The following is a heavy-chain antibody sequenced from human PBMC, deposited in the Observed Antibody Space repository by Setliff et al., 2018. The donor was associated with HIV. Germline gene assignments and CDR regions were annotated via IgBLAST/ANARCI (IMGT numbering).Heavy chain of an antibody. D-gene: IGHD3-22*01. Sequence: ASVKVSCKASGYTFTSYYMHWVRQAPGQGLEWMGIINPSGGSTSYAQKFQGRVTMTRDTSTSTVYMELSSLRSEDTAVYYCARDQYYYDSSGYPSRYFDYWGKGTLVTVS. V-gene: IGHV1-46*01. CDR2: INPSGGST. J-gene: IGHJ4*02. CDR1: GYTFTSYY. CDR3: ARDQYYYDSSGYPSRYFDY.